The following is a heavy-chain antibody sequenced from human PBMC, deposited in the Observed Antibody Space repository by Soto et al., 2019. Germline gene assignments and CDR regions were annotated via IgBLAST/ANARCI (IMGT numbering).Heavy chain of an antibody. CDR3: ARDVGSSGVYYYHRVV. D-gene: IGHD6-19*01. Sequence: EVQLVESGGGLVQPGGSLRLSCAASGFTVSSYAMHWVRQAPGKGLEYVSAISSNGGSTYYANSVKGRFTISRENFKNTLFLQMGSVRAEDMDVYYCARDVGSSGVYYYHRVVWGKGTTVTVCS. V-gene: IGHV3-64*01. CDR1: GFTVSSYA. J-gene: IGHJ6*03. CDR2: ISSNGGST.